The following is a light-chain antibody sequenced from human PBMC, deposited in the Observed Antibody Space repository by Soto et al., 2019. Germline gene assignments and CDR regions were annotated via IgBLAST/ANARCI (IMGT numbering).Light chain of an antibody. Sequence: DIVLTQSPATLSLSPGEGATLPCRASHLVTSDYLAWYQQKPGQAPRLLIHGASKRATGIPDRFSGSGSGTDFTLTISRLEPEDFAVYYCQQYGSSPLTFGGGTKVEIK. V-gene: IGKV3-20*01. CDR1: HLVTSDY. CDR3: QQYGSSPLT. J-gene: IGKJ4*01. CDR2: GAS.